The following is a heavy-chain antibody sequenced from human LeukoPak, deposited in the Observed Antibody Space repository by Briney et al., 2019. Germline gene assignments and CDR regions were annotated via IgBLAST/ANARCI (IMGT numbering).Heavy chain of an antibody. D-gene: IGHD2-21*01. Sequence: RASVKVSCKSSGSIFTSYYMHWVRQAPGQGLEWMGWINPNTGSTNFAQKFQGRIAMMRATSITTFYMELNSLRSDDTAVYYCARSVSISPMFDYWGQGTLIPVSS. CDR1: GSIFTSYY. V-gene: IGHV1-2*02. CDR3: ARSVSISPMFDY. J-gene: IGHJ4*02. CDR2: INPNTGST.